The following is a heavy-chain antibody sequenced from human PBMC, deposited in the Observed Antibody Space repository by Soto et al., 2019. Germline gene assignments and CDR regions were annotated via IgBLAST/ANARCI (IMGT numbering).Heavy chain of an antibody. Sequence: SETLSLTCTVSGAALSSGGYFYTWVRQPPGKGLEWLGYIYYSGGANYNPSLKSRVTISLDKSKRQFSLRLISVTAADTAVYYCTREQSDDNYFDPWGHGTLVTVSS. J-gene: IGHJ5*02. CDR3: TREQSDDNYFDP. V-gene: IGHV4-61*08. CDR1: GAALSSGGYF. D-gene: IGHD6-19*01. CDR2: IYYSGGA.